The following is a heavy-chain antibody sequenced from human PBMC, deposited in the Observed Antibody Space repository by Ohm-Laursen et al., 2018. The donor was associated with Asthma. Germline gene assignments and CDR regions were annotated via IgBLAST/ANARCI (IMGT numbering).Heavy chain of an antibody. J-gene: IGHJ2*01. CDR3: AREPTTVAPWFFDL. CDR1: GGSVSSGSYY. CDR2: IYYTGST. Sequence: TLSLTCAVSGGSVSSGSYYWSWIRQPPGKGLECIGYIYYTGSTNYNPSLKSRVTISVDTSKNQFSLRVGSVTSADTAVYYCAREPTTVAPWFFDLWGRGTLVTVSS. V-gene: IGHV4-61*01. D-gene: IGHD4-23*01.